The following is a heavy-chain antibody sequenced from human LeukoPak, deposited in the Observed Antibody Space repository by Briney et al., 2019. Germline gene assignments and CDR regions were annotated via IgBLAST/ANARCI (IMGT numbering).Heavy chain of an antibody. CDR1: GYTFSSYG. V-gene: IGHV1-18*01. Sequence: GASVKVSCKTSGYTFSSYGINWVRQAPGQGLKWMGWIGTYNGDTHYGQKVQGRVTMTTDTSTNTAYMELRSLTSDDTAVYYCVRGILSDDTLTGPWGQGTLVTVSS. J-gene: IGHJ5*02. D-gene: IGHD3-9*01. CDR2: IGTYNGDT. CDR3: VRGILSDDTLTGP.